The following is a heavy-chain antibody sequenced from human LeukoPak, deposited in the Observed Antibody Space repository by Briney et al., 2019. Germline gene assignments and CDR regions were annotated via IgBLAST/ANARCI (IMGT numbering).Heavy chain of an antibody. J-gene: IGHJ6*02. D-gene: IGHD3-10*01. CDR3: ARIDGSGRTGNRYYYYYYGMDV. CDR1: GFTFSSYW. V-gene: IGHV3-7*01. Sequence: GGSLRLSCAASGFTFSSYWMSWVRQAPGKGLEWVANIKQDGSEKYYVDSVKGRFIISRDNAKNSLYLQMNSLRAEDTAVYYCARIDGSGRTGNRYYYYYYGMDVWGQGTTVTVSS. CDR2: IKQDGSEK.